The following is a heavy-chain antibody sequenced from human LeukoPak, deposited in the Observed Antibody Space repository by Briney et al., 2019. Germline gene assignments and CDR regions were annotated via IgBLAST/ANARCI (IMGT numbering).Heavy chain of an antibody. V-gene: IGHV1-69*05. CDR1: GGTFSSYA. CDR2: IIPIFGTA. D-gene: IGHD4-17*01. Sequence: SVKVSCKASGGTFSSYAISWVRQALGQGLEWMGRIIPIFGTANYAQKFQGRATITTDESTSTAYMELSSLRSEDTAVYYCARENTVTPYYFDYWGQGTLVTVSS. CDR3: ARENTVTPYYFDY. J-gene: IGHJ4*02.